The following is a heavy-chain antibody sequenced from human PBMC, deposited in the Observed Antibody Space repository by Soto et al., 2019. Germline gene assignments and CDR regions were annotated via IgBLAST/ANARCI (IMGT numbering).Heavy chain of an antibody. J-gene: IGHJ6*02. Sequence: SETLSLTCAVSGYSIRSGYFWGWIRQPPGKGLEWIGSMYHSGITYYNLSLKSRVTISVDTSKNQLSLKLSSATAADTAVYYCARSMYSTSAQLYYGMDVWGQGTAVTVSS. V-gene: IGHV4-38-2*01. CDR1: GYSIRSGYF. CDR3: ARSMYSTSAQLYYGMDV. D-gene: IGHD6-6*01. CDR2: MYHSGIT.